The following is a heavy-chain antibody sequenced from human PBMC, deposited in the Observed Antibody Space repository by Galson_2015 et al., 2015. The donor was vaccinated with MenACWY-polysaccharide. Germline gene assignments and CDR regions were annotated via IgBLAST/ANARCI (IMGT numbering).Heavy chain of an antibody. V-gene: IGHV3-48*02. Sequence: SLRLSCAASGFSFSSYNMDWVRQAPGEGLEWVSYIRGPSDIIYYADSVKGRFTISRDNAKNSLYLQMNSLRDEDTAVYYCARDSGRTGSLDYWGRGTLVTVSS. CDR1: GFSFSSYN. J-gene: IGHJ4*02. CDR2: IRGPSDII. CDR3: ARDSGRTGSLDY. D-gene: IGHD1-26*01.